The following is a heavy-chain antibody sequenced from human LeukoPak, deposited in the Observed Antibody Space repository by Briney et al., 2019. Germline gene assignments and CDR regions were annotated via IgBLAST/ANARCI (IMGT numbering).Heavy chain of an antibody. J-gene: IGHJ4*02. CDR3: AREKGYSSWPNSE. CDR2: TYYRSKWYN. D-gene: IGHD6-13*01. V-gene: IGHV6-1*01. CDR1: GDSVSSNSAA. Sequence: SQTLSLTCAISGDSVSSNSAAWNWISQSPSRGLEWLGRTYYRSKWYNDYAVSVKSRITINPDTSKNQFSLQLNSVTPEDTAVYYCAREKGYSSWPNSEWGQGTLVTVSS.